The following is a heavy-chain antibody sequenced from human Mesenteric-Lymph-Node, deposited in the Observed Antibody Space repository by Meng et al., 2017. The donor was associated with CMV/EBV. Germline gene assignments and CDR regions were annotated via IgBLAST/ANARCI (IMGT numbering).Heavy chain of an antibody. D-gene: IGHD2-15*01. V-gene: IGHV4-34*01. Sequence: SETLSLTCTVSGASISGYYWSWIRQPPGKGLEWIGEINHSGSTNYNPSLKSRVTISVDTSKNQFSLKLSSVTAADTAVYYCARVRGWFDPWGQGTLVIVSS. CDR2: INHSGST. CDR1: GASISGYY. CDR3: ARVRGWFDP. J-gene: IGHJ5*02.